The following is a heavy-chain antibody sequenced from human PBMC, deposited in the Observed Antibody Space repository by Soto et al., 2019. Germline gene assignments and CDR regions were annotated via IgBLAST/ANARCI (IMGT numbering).Heavy chain of an antibody. CDR3: AKDFRSCSKGVCSDHYYGMDV. V-gene: IGHV3-43*01. CDR1: GLTFDDYS. CDR2: ISWDAGTI. Sequence: EVQLVESGGAVVQPGGSLRLSCAVSGLTFDDYSFHWVRQAPGRGPEWVSLISWDAGTIYYADSVKGRFTISRDNSKNSLHLQMNDVRTEDTALYYCAKDFRSCSKGVCSDHYYGMDVWGQGTTVIVSS. D-gene: IGHD2-8*01. J-gene: IGHJ6*02.